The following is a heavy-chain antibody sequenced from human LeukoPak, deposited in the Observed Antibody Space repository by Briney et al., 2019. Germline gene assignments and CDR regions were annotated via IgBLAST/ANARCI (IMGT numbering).Heavy chain of an antibody. J-gene: IGHJ4*02. D-gene: IGHD3-3*01. CDR2: IYYSGST. Sequence: PSQTLSLTCTVSGGSISSGDYYWSWIRQPPGKGLEWIRYIYYSGSTYYNPSLKSRVTISVDTSKNQFSLKLSSVTAADTAVYYCARESSGYDFWSGYSLIDYWGQGTLVTVSS. CDR3: ARESSGYDFWSGYSLIDY. V-gene: IGHV4-30-4*08. CDR1: GGSISSGDYY.